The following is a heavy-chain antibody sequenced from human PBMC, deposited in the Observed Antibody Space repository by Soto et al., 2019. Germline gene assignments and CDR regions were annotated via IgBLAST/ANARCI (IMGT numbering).Heavy chain of an antibody. CDR1: GFDFSNYA. CDR3: VKDAPQPFSD. Sequence: EVQLLESGGGLVQPGGSLRISCAASGFDFSNYAMSWVRQAPGKGLEWVSAISGTAHATYYAASVKGRFTISRDNSKNTLYLQMNSLRVEDTAVSFCVKDAPQPFSDWGQGTLVTVSS. D-gene: IGHD3-3*02. V-gene: IGHV3-23*01. J-gene: IGHJ4*02. CDR2: ISGTAHAT.